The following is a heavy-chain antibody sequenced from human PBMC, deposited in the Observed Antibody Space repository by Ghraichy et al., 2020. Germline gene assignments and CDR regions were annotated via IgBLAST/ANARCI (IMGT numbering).Heavy chain of an antibody. CDR1: GGTFSSYA. D-gene: IGHD4-17*01. CDR3: AKDRDEDGDYLFDY. V-gene: IGHV1-69*13. CDR2: IIPIFGTA. Sequence: SVKVSCKASGGTFSSYAISWVRQAPGQGLEWMGGIIPIFGTANYAQKFQGRVTITADESTSTAYMELSSLRSEDTAVYYCAKDRDEDGDYLFDYWGRGTLVTVSS. J-gene: IGHJ4*02.